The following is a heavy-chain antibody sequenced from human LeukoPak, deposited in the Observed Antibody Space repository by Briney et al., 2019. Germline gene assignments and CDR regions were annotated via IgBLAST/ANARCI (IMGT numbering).Heavy chain of an antibody. J-gene: IGHJ6*03. Sequence: PSETLSLTCTVSGGSISSYYWSWIRQPAGKGLEWIGRIYTSGSTNYNPSLKSRVTMSVDTSKNQFSLKLSSVTAADTAVYYCARTYSRFYYYYMDVWGKGTTVTVSS. CDR1: GGSISSYY. CDR3: ARTYSRFYYYYMDV. V-gene: IGHV4-4*07. CDR2: IYTSGST. D-gene: IGHD4-11*01.